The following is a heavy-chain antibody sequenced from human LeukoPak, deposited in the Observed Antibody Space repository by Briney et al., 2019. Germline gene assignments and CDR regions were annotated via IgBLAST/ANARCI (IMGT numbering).Heavy chain of an antibody. CDR1: GFTFSSCT. CDR3: ARQGVGYDEPIDY. CDR2: ISSSSSYI. J-gene: IGHJ4*02. D-gene: IGHD5-12*01. Sequence: PGGSLRLSCAASGFTFSSCTMNWVRQAPGRGLEWVSSISSSSSYIYYEDSVKGRFTISRDNAKKSLFLQMNSLRAEDTAVYYCARQGVGYDEPIDYWGQGTLVTVSS. V-gene: IGHV3-21*01.